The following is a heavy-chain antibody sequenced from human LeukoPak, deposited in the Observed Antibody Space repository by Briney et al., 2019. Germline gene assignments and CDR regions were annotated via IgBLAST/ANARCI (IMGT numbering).Heavy chain of an antibody. CDR3: ATDVLGGIGAAGLGY. Sequence: ASVKVSCKVSGYTLSELSIYWVRQAPGKGLEWMGGFDPEDGERVYAQKFEGRVTMTEDASTDTAYMDLSSLKSEDTAVYYCATDVLGGIGAAGLGYWGQGTLVTVSS. CDR2: FDPEDGER. V-gene: IGHV1-24*01. J-gene: IGHJ4*02. CDR1: GYTLSELS. D-gene: IGHD6-13*01.